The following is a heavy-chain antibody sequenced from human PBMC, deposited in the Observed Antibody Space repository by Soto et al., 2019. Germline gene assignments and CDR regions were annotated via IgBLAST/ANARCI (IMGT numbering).Heavy chain of an antibody. Sequence: GGSLRLSCAGSGFTLSDHYIDWVRQAPGKGLEWVGRSRDKPQGYSTAYAPSVKGRFTTSRDESKNSAYLQMNSLKTEDTAVYYCAKHDFWTLYNTGLDSWGQGTLVTVSS. CDR1: GFTLSDHY. V-gene: IGHV3-72*01. CDR3: AKHDFWTLYNTGLDS. D-gene: IGHD3-3*01. J-gene: IGHJ4*02. CDR2: SRDKPQGYST.